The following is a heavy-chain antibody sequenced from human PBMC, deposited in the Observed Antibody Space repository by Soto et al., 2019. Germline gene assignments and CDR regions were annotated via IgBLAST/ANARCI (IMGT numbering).Heavy chain of an antibody. CDR3: ARWRYYDFWSGYYKGHWFDP. CDR1: GGSFSGYY. D-gene: IGHD3-3*01. Sequence: SETLSLTCAVYGGSFSGYYWSWIRQPPGKGLEWIGEINHSGSTNYNPSLKSRVTISVDTSKNQFSLKLSSVTAADTAVHYCARWRYYDFWSGYYKGHWFDPWGQGTLVTVSS. CDR2: INHSGST. J-gene: IGHJ5*02. V-gene: IGHV4-34*01.